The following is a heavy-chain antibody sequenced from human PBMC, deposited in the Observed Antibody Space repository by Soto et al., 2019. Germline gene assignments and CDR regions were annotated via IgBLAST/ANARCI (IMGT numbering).Heavy chain of an antibody. CDR2: INHSGST. J-gene: IGHJ4*02. CDR1: GGSFSDYY. CDR3: SRGRGWVATIRPGDY. Sequence: QVQLQQWGAGLLKPSETLSLTCAVYGGSFSDYYWSWIRQPPGKGLEWIGEINHSGSTNYNPSLKSRVTISVDTSKTQFSLRLSSVTAADTAVYYCSRGRGWVATIRPGDYWGQGTPVTVSS. V-gene: IGHV4-34*01. D-gene: IGHD5-12*01.